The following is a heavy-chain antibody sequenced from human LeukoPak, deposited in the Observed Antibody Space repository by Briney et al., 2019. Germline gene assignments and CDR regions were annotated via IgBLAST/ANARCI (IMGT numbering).Heavy chain of an antibody. CDR1: GGSISSGSYY. V-gene: IGHV4-61*02. J-gene: IGHJ3*02. D-gene: IGHD4-17*01. Sequence: SETLSLTCTVSGGSISSGSYYWSWIRQPAGKGLEWIGRIYTSGSTNYNPSLKSRVTISVDTSKNQFSLKLSSVTAADTAVYYCARSETTVTPDAFDIWGQGTMVTVSS. CDR3: ARSETTVTPDAFDI. CDR2: IYTSGST.